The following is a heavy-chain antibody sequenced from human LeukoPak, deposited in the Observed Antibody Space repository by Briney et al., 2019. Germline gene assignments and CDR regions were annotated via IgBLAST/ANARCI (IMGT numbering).Heavy chain of an antibody. V-gene: IGHV4-61*03. D-gene: IGHD1-26*01. CDR2: IYYSGST. Sequence: PSETLSLTCTVSGGSVSSGSYYWSWIRQPPGKGLEWIGYIYYSGSTNYNPSLRGRVAMSIDTSKNHFSLRLISVTAADTAIYYCARAPGIVGTTPFGNYWGRGTLVTVSS. CDR3: ARAPGIVGTTPFGNY. CDR1: GGSVSSGSYY. J-gene: IGHJ4*02.